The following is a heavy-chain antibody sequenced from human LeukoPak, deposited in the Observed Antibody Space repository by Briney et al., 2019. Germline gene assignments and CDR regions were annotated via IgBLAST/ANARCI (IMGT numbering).Heavy chain of an antibody. Sequence: ASVKISCKVSGYTFTDYYMHWVQQAPGKGLEGMGLVDPEDGETIYAEKFQGRVTITADTPTDTAYMELSSLRSEDTAVYYCATDMKLISGQNYWGNPLPAFDIWGQGTMVTVSS. D-gene: IGHD3-16*01. V-gene: IGHV1-69-2*01. CDR1: GYTFTDYY. CDR3: ATDMKLISGQNYWGNPLPAFDI. J-gene: IGHJ3*02. CDR2: VDPEDGET.